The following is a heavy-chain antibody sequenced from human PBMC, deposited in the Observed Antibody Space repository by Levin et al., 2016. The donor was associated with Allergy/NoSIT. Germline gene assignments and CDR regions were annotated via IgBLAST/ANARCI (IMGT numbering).Heavy chain of an antibody. V-gene: IGHV4-34*01. J-gene: IGHJ6*02. CDR3: ARERGDCSSTSCPLYGMDV. D-gene: IGHD2-2*01. Sequence: WIRQPPGKGLEWIGEINHSGSTNYNPSLKSRVTISVDTSKNQFSLKLSSVTAADTAVYYCARERGDCSSTSCPLYGMDVWGQGTTVTVSS. CDR2: INHSGST.